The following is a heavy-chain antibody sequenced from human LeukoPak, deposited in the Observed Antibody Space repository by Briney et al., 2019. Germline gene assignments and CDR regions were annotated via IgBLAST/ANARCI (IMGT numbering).Heavy chain of an antibody. D-gene: IGHD5-24*01. Sequence: SETLSLTCTVSGGSINSYYWSWIRQPPGKGLEWIGYIYYAGSTNYNPSLKSRITISVDTSKNQFSLKLTSITAADTAVYYCARVRGGTYNHYFDYWGQGTLVTVSS. CDR1: GGSINSYY. CDR2: IYYAGST. CDR3: ARVRGGTYNHYFDY. V-gene: IGHV4-59*01. J-gene: IGHJ4*02.